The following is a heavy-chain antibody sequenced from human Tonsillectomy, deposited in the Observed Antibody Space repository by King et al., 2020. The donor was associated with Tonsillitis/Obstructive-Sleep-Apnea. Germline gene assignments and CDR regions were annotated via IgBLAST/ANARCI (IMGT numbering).Heavy chain of an antibody. CDR3: AREYIGGVIVIPDSRGIFDY. CDR2: IWYDGSNK. J-gene: IGHJ4*02. D-gene: IGHD3-16*02. CDR1: GFTFSSYG. Sequence: QLVQSGGGVVQPGRSLRLSCAASGFTFSSYGMHWVRQAPGKGLEWVAVIWYDGSNKYYADSVKGRFTISRDNSKNTLYLQMNSLRAEDTAVYYCAREYIGGVIVIPDSRGIFDYWGQGTLVTVSS. V-gene: IGHV3-33*01.